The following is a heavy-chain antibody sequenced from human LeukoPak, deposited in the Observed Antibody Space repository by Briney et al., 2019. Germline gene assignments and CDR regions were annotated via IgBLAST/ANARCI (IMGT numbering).Heavy chain of an antibody. J-gene: IGHJ4*02. CDR3: ASQRSGWYDY. CDR2: INTNTGNP. D-gene: IGHD6-19*01. CDR1: GYTFTTYA. V-gene: IGHV7-4-1*02. Sequence: WASVKVSCKASGYTFTTYAMNCVRHAPGQGLERMGWINTNTGNPTYAQGFTGRFVFSLDTSVSTAYLQISSLKAEDTAVYCCASQRSGWYDYWGQGTLVTVSS.